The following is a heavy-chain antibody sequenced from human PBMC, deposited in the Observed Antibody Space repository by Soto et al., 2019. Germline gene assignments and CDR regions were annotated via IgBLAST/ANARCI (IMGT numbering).Heavy chain of an antibody. CDR2: IIPIFGTA. CDR3: ARGDPAFQFDY. V-gene: IGHV1-69*06. CDR1: GGTFSSYA. Sequence: SVKVSCKASGGTFSSYAISWVRQAPGQGLEWMGGIIPIFGTANYAQKFQGRVTITADKFTSTAYMELSSLRSEDTAVYYCARGDPAFQFDYWGQGTLVTVSS. J-gene: IGHJ4*02.